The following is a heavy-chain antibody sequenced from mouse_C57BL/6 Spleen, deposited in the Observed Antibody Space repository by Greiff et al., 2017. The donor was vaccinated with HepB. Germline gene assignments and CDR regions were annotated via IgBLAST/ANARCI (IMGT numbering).Heavy chain of an antibody. CDR3: TLITTVVADDY. CDR2: IDPEDGDT. CDR1: GFNIKDYY. J-gene: IGHJ2*01. D-gene: IGHD1-1*01. V-gene: IGHV14-1*01. Sequence: VQLKQSGAELVRPGASVKLSCTASGFNIKDYYMHWVKQRPEQGLEWIGRIDPEDGDTDYAPKFQGKATMTADTSSNTAYLQLSSLTSEDTAVYYCTLITTVVADDYWGQGTTLTVSS.